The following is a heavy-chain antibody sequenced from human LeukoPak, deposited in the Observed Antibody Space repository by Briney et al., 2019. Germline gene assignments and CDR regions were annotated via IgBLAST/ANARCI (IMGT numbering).Heavy chain of an antibody. D-gene: IGHD2-2*02. CDR3: AKDYCSSTSCYIPGGY. Sequence: PGGSLRLSCAASGFTFSSYGMHWVRQAPGKGLEWVAFIRYDGSNKYYVDSVKGRFTISRDNSKNTLYLQMNSLRAEDTAVYYCAKDYCSSTSCYIPGGYWGQGTLVTVSS. CDR2: IRYDGSNK. CDR1: GFTFSSYG. J-gene: IGHJ4*02. V-gene: IGHV3-30*02.